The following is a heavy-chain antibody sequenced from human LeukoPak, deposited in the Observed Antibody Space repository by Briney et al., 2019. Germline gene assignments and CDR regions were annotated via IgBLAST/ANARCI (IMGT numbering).Heavy chain of an antibody. Sequence: GGSLRLSCAASGFSFSNAWMSWVRQAPGKGLEWVSVISGSGVGTYYADSVKGRFTISRDNSKNTVDLQMTSLRVEDTAVYHCAKVVTMVRGANDVCDMWGQGTMVTVS. CDR3: AKVVTMVRGANDVCDM. D-gene: IGHD3-10*01. J-gene: IGHJ3*02. CDR1: GFSFSNAW. CDR2: ISGSGVGT. V-gene: IGHV3-23*01.